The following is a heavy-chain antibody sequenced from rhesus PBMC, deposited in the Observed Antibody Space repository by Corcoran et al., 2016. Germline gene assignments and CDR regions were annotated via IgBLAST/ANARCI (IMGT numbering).Heavy chain of an antibody. CDR2: VSSGSSST. V-gene: IGHV4-65*01. J-gene: IGHJ4*01. CDR3: ARSAYGIVSYNDY. CDR1: GGSMSSNNW. Sequence: QVQLQESGPGLMKPSETLSLTCAVSGGSMSSNNWWGWFRQPPGQGLEWIGYVSSGSSSTYYNPSLKNRVTISKDTSKKQFSLILNSLTAADTAVYYCARSAYGIVSYNDYWGQGLLITVSS. D-gene: IGHD2-39*02.